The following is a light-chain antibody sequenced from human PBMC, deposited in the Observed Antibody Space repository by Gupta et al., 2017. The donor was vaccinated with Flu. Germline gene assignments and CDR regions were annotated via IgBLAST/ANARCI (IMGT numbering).Light chain of an antibody. CDR1: QSVTST. J-gene: IGKJ1*01. Sequence: VLTQSPATLSVSLGERATLSYRSSQSVTSTLAWYQQKPGQPPRLLIYDAPTRATGIPARFSGSGSGTEFTLTISSLQSEDFAFYYCHQYNNRPPGTFGQGTKV. CDR2: DAP. CDR3: HQYNNRPPGT. V-gene: IGKV3-15*01.